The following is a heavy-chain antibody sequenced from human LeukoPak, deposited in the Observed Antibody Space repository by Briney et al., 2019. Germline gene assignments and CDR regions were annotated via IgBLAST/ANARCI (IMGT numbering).Heavy chain of an antibody. CDR3: ARVTVGATAEYFDS. V-gene: IGHV3-48*01. CDR2: ISGGSGTI. J-gene: IGHJ4*02. CDR1: GFTFSTYS. D-gene: IGHD1-26*01. Sequence: TGGSLRLSCAASGFTFSTYSMSWVRQAPGKGLEWISYISGGSGTIYFADSVKGRFTISRDNARNSLYLQLNSLRAEDTAVYFCARVTVGATAEYFDSWGQGTLVTVSS.